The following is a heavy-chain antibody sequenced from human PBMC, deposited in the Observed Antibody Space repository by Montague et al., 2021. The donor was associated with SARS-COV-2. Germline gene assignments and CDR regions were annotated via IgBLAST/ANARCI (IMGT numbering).Heavy chain of an antibody. V-gene: IGHV4-4*07. CDR3: AGGSGIINFYNSGMDV. Sequence: SETLSLTCTVSGGSISSYYWSWIRQPAGKGLEWIGRIYTSGTTNYNPSLKSRVTMSVDTSKNQFSLKLSSVTAADTAVYYCAGGSGIINFYNSGMDVWGLGTTVTVSS. CDR1: GGSISSYY. J-gene: IGHJ6*02. CDR2: IYTSGTT. D-gene: IGHD3-10*01.